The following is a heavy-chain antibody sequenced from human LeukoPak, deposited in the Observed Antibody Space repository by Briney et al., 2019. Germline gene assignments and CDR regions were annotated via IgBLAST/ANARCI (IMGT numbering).Heavy chain of an antibody. D-gene: IGHD7-27*01. J-gene: IGHJ4*02. CDR2: ISYDGSNK. CDR1: GFTFSSYG. Sequence: PGGSLRLSCAASGFTFSSYGMHWVRQAPGKGLEWVAVISYDGSNKYYADSVKGRFTISRDNSKNTLYLQMNSLRAEDTAVYYCAKAGDRDYFDYWGQGTLVTVSS. V-gene: IGHV3-30*18. CDR3: AKAGDRDYFDY.